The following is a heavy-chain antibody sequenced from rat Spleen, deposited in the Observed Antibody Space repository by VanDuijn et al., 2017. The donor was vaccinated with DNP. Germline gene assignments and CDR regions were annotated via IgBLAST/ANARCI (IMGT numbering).Heavy chain of an antibody. CDR3: TRAEGTGFPY. CDR1: GFTFSSFP. Sequence: EVQLVESGGGLVQPGRSMKLSCAASGFTFSSFPMAWVRQAPTKGLEWVATITTSGDDTYYRDFVKGRFTISRDNAKSTLYLQMDSLRSEDTATYYCTRAEGTGFPYWGQGTLVSVSS. D-gene: IGHD1-11*01. V-gene: IGHV5-46*01. J-gene: IGHJ3*01. CDR2: ITTSGDDT.